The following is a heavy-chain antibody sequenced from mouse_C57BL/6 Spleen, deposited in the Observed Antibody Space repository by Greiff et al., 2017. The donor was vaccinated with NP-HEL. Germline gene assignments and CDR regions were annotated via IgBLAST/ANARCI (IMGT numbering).Heavy chain of an antibody. V-gene: IGHV3-8*01. Sequence: EVQLQESGPGLAKPSQTLSLTCSVTGYSITSDYWNWIRKFPGNKLEYMGYISYSGSTYYNPSLKSRISITRDTSKNQYYLQLNSVTTEDTATYYCARSPAGYYYGSSYVRYFDVWGTGTTVTVSS. CDR2: ISYSGST. CDR1: GYSITSDY. D-gene: IGHD1-1*01. J-gene: IGHJ1*03. CDR3: ARSPAGYYYGSSYVRYFDV.